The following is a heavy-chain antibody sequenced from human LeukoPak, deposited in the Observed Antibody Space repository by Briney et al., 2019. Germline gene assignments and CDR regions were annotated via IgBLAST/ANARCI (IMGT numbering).Heavy chain of an antibody. CDR3: ARGRGYYDSSGKNWFDP. V-gene: IGHV1-69*04. D-gene: IGHD3-22*01. Sequence: ASVKVPCKASGGTFSSYAISWVRQAPGQGLEWMGRIIPILGIANYAQKFQGRVTITADKSTSTAYMELSSLRSEDTAVYYCARGRGYYDSSGKNWFDPWGQGTLVTVSS. J-gene: IGHJ5*02. CDR2: IIPILGIA. CDR1: GGTFSSYA.